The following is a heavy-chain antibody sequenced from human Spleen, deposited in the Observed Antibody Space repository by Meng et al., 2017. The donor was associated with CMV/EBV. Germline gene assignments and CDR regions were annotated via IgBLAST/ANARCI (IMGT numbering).Heavy chain of an antibody. J-gene: IGHJ4*02. CDR2: FDPEDGET. D-gene: IGHD6-13*01. CDR1: GYSLTELS. Sequence: ASVKVSCKVSGYSLTELSIQWVRQAPGKGLEWMGGFDPEDGETIYAQKFRGRVTMTEDTSSNTAYMELSNLRSEDTAVYYCARSHSSSWKHALDQWGQGTLVTVSS. CDR3: ARSHSSSWKHALDQ. V-gene: IGHV1-24*01.